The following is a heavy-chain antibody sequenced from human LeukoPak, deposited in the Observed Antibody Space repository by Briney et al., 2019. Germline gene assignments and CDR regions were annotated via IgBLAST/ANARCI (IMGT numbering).Heavy chain of an antibody. CDR1: GITFSDYW. CDR2: IRPDGSDK. J-gene: IGHJ4*02. D-gene: IGHD6-6*01. CDR3: VRSGSPSVIFDL. V-gene: IGHV3-7*01. Sequence: GGSLRLSCAASGITFSDYWMSWVRQAPGKGLEWVANIRPDGSDKYYVDSVKGRFTISRDNAKSSLSLQMNSLRVEDTAVYYCVRSGSPSVIFDLWGQGTLVTVSS.